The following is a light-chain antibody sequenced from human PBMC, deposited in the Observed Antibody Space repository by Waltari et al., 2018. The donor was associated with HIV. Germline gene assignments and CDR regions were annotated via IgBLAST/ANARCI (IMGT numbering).Light chain of an antibody. CDR3: CSYAGSYTFV. CDR1: SSDLGGYNY. CDR2: DVN. J-gene: IGLJ3*02. Sequence: QSALTQPRSVSGSPGQSVTISCSGTSSDLGGYNYVSWYQQHPGTAPKLMIYDVNERPSGVPDRFSGSKSGNTASLTISGLQAEDEADYYCCSYAGSYTFVFGGGTKLTVL. V-gene: IGLV2-11*01.